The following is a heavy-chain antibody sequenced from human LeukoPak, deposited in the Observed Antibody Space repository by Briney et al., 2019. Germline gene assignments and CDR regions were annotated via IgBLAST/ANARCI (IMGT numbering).Heavy chain of an antibody. CDR3: ARVHLRRYFDY. V-gene: IGHV4-34*01. Sequence: SETLSLTCAVYGGSFSGYYWSWIRQPPGKGLEWIGEINHSGSTNYNPSLKSRVTISVDTSKNQFSLKLSSVTAADTAVYYCARVHLRRYFDYWGQGTLVTVSS. J-gene: IGHJ4*02. CDR1: GGSFSGYY. CDR2: INHSGST.